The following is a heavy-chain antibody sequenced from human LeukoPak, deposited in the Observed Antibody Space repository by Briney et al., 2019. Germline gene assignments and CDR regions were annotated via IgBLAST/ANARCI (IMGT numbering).Heavy chain of an antibody. V-gene: IGHV3-23*01. D-gene: IGHD5-12*01. CDR3: AKWGGYVGKGYYFDF. CDR1: GFPFSSYA. J-gene: IGHJ4*02. CDR2: ISGSGGST. Sequence: PGGSLRLSCAASGFPFSSYAMSWVRQAPGKGLEWVSAISGSGGSTYYADSVKGRFTISRDNSKNTLYLQVNSLRAEDTAVYYCAKWGGYVGKGYYFDFWGQGTLVTVSS.